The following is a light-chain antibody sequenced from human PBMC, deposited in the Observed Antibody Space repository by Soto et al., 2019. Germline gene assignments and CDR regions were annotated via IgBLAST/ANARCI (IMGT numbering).Light chain of an antibody. CDR1: SGHSSDI. CDR3: ENWDSNTVV. CDR2: LEGSGSY. J-gene: IGLJ2*01. V-gene: IGLV4-60*03. Sequence: QSVVTQSSSASASLGSSVNLTCTLSSGHSSDIIAWHQQQQGKAPGYWMKLEGSGSYNKGSGVPDRFSRSSSEADRYLTISNLQSEDEADYYFENWDSNTVVFGGGTQLTVL.